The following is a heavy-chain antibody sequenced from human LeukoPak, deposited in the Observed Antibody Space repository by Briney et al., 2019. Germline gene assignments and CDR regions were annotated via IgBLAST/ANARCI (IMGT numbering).Heavy chain of an antibody. CDR1: GFTFSSYA. J-gene: IGHJ4*02. Sequence: GGSLRLSCAASGFTFSSYAMHWVRQAPGKGLEWVANIKQDGSEKYYVDSVKGRFTISRDNAKNSLYLQMNSLRAEDTAVYYCARDLHGGRMSGSYYTPRPIGNYWGQGTLVTVSS. V-gene: IGHV3-7*01. D-gene: IGHD3-10*01. CDR3: ARDLHGGRMSGSYYTPRPIGNY. CDR2: IKQDGSEK.